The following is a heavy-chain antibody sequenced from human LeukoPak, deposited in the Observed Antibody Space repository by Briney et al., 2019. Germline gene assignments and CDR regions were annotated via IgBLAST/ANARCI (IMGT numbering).Heavy chain of an antibody. D-gene: IGHD6-19*01. CDR3: GRWLYSSGWAIDY. V-gene: IGHV3-30*04. Sequence: GGSLRLSCAASGFTFSSYAMHWVRQAPGKGLEWVAVISYDGSNKYYADSVKGRFTISRDNAKNSLYLQMDSLRVEDTAVYYCGRWLYSSGWAIDYWGQGTLVTVSS. CDR2: ISYDGSNK. CDR1: GFTFSSYA. J-gene: IGHJ4*02.